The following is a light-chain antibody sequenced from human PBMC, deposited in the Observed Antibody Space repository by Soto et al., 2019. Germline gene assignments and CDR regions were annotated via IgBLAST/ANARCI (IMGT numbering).Light chain of an antibody. J-gene: IGKJ5*01. CDR1: QSVSRN. CDR2: GAS. CDR3: QQYSNWPT. V-gene: IGKV3-15*01. Sequence: EIVMTHSPATLSVSPWERATLSCRASQSVSRNLAWYQQRPGQAPRLLISGASTRATGIAARFSGSGSGREFALTISSLQSEDSALYYCQQYSNWPTFGHGTRLEIK.